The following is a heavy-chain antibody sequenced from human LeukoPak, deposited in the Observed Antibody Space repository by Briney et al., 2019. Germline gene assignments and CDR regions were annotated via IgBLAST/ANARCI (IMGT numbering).Heavy chain of an antibody. Sequence: GGSLRLSCAASGFTFSYYWMHWVRQAPGKGLVWVSRINSDGIVTNYADSVKGRFTISRDNAKNTLYLQMNSLRAEDTAVYYCARAGSNLYDYWGQGTLVTVS. J-gene: IGHJ4*02. CDR2: INSDGIVT. D-gene: IGHD3-10*01. CDR1: GFTFSYYW. CDR3: ARAGSNLYDY. V-gene: IGHV3-74*01.